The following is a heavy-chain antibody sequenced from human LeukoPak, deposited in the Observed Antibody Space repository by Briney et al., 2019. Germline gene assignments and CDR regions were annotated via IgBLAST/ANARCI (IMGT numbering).Heavy chain of an antibody. CDR2: IGFDVSKL. J-gene: IGHJ3*02. CDR3: ARERLENCNDGSCPDALDI. D-gene: IGHD2-15*01. V-gene: IGHV3-33*01. Sequence: PGRSLRLSCAASGFSFSSYLMHWVRQAPGKGLEWVALIGFDVSKLYYADSVKGRFTISRDNSKNTLYLQMNSLRDEVTAVYFCARERLENCNDGSCPDALDIWGQGTMVTISS. CDR1: GFSFSSYL.